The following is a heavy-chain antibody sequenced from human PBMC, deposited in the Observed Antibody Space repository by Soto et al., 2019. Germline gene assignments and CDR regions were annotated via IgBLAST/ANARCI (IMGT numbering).Heavy chain of an antibody. J-gene: IGHJ4*02. V-gene: IGHV1-3*01. CDR2: INAGNGNT. Sequence: QVQLVQSGAEVKKPGASVKVSCKASGYTFTSYAMHWVRQAPGQRLEWMGWINAGNGNTKYSQKFQGRVTITRDPSASTAYMELSSLRSEDTTVYYCARNFVANYYGSGSLWGQGTLVTVSS. CDR1: GYTFTSYA. D-gene: IGHD3-10*01. CDR3: ARNFVANYYGSGSL.